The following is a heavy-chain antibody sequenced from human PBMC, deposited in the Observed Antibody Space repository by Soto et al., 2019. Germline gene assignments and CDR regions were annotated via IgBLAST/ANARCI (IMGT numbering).Heavy chain of an antibody. D-gene: IGHD3-10*01. CDR2: IYYSGNT. CDR3: ARVYGSGSYYFDY. V-gene: IGHV4-39*01. Sequence: SETLSLTCTVSGDPITNAAYYWGWIRQPPGKGLECIGIIYYSGNTYYSPSLKSRVTMSVDTSKNQFSLKLTSVSAADTSMYYCARVYGSGSYYFDYWGQGTLVTVSS. J-gene: IGHJ4*02. CDR1: GDPITNAAYY.